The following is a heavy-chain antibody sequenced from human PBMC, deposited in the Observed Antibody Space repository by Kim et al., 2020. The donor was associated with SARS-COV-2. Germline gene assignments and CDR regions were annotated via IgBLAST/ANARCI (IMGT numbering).Heavy chain of an antibody. V-gene: IGHV4-31*03. Sequence: SETLSLTCTVSGGSISSGGYYWSWIRQHPGKGLEWIGYIYYSGSTYYNPSLKSRVTISVDTSKNQFSLKLSSVTAADTAVYYCARARWYYYDRSGGAFDIWGQGTMVTVSS. CDR3: ARARWYYYDRSGGAFDI. J-gene: IGHJ3*02. CDR1: GGSISSGGYY. D-gene: IGHD3-22*01. CDR2: IYYSGST.